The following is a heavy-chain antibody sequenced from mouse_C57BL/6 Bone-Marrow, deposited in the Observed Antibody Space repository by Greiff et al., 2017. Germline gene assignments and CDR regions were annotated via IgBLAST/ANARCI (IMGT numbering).Heavy chain of an antibody. V-gene: IGHV1-5*01. CDR2: IYPGNSDT. Sequence: VQLQQSGTVLARPGASVKMSCKTSGYTFTSYWMHWVKQRPGQGLEWIGAIYPGNSDTSYNQKFKGKAKLTAVTSASTAYMELSSLTNEDSAVYNSTRGVCDGFNRYWGQGTTLTVSS. CDR1: GYTFTSYW. J-gene: IGHJ2*01. CDR3: TRGVCDGFNRY. D-gene: IGHD2-3*01.